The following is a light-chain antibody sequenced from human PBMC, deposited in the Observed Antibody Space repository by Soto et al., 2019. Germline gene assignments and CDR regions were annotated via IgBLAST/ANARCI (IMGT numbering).Light chain of an antibody. CDR2: QVN. V-gene: IGLV2-8*01. CDR1: SSDIGVYDF. Sequence: QSVLTQPPSASGSPGQSVTISCTGTSSDIGVYDFVSWYQQHPGKAPKVIIYQVNKRPSGVPDRFSGSKSGNTASLTVSGLRPEDEAASFCSSYTSTLYVFGTGTKVTVL. J-gene: IGLJ1*01. CDR3: SSYTSTLYV.